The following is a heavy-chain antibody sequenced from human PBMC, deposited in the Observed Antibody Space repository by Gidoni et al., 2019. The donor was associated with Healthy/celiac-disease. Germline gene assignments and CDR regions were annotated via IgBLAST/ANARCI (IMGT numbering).Heavy chain of an antibody. J-gene: IGHJ4*02. CDR3: ARGLLEVFGPDPPGCYFDY. CDR1: GGPFISYA. Sequence: QVQLVQSGAEVKKPGSSVKVSCKASGGPFISYAIRWVRQAPGQGLEWMGGIIPIFGTANYAQKFQGRVTITADESTSTAYMELSSLRSEDTAVYYCARGLLEVFGPDPPGCYFDYWGQGTLVTVSS. D-gene: IGHD3-3*01. CDR2: IIPIFGTA. V-gene: IGHV1-69*01.